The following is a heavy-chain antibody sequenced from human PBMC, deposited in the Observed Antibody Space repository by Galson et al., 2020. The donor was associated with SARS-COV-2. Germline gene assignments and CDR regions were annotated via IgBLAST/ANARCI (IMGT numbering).Heavy chain of an antibody. CDR1: GGSFSGYY. D-gene: IGHD3-10*01. CDR3: ARGRYGSGSYKDP. V-gene: IGHV4-34*01. J-gene: IGHJ5*02. CDR2: INHSGST. Sequence: SETLSLTCAVYGGSFSGYYWSWIRQHPGKGLEWIGEINHSGSTNYNPSLKSRVTISVDTSKNQFSLKLSSVTAADTAVYYCARGRYGSGSYKDPWGQGTLVTVSS.